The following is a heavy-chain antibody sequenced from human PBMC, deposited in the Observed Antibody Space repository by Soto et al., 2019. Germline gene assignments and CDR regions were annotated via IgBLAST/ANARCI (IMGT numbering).Heavy chain of an antibody. J-gene: IGHJ6*02. CDR3: ARAPSESSGEYGMDV. CDR2: MNPNSGNT. CDR1: GYTVTSYD. V-gene: IGHV1-8*01. D-gene: IGHD2-15*01. Sequence: AAVKVSCKASGYTVTSYDINWVRQATGQGLEWMGWMNPNSGNTGYAQKFQGRVTMTRNTSISTAYMELSSLRSEDTAVYYCARAPSESSGEYGMDVWGQGTTVTVSS.